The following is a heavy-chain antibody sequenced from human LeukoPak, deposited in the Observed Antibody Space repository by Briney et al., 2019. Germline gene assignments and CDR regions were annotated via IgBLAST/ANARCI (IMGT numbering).Heavy chain of an antibody. D-gene: IGHD6-19*01. CDR1: XXTXXGXY. CDR2: INPNSGGT. V-gene: IGHV1-2*02. CDR3: ARERAGVATYYFDY. Sequence: ASVKVXCKXXXXTXXGXYMHWVRQAPGQGLEWMGWINPNSGGTNYAQKFQGRVTMTRDTSISTAYMELSRLRSDDTAVYYCARERAGVATYYFDYWGQGTLVTVSS. J-gene: IGHJ4*02.